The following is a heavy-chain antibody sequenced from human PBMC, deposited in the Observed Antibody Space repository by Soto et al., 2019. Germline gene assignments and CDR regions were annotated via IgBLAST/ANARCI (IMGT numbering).Heavy chain of an antibody. J-gene: IGHJ3*02. CDR2: INPDGSNT. Sequence: VGSLRLSCAASGFTFSSHWMTWLRQAPGKGLEWVASINPDGSNTYYVDSVKGRLTIFRDNSKNSLYVQLNGLRAEDSAMYYCARDPFFGAFDIWGQGTMVTVSS. CDR1: GFTFSSHW. CDR3: ARDPFFGAFDI. V-gene: IGHV3-7*03. D-gene: IGHD3-16*01.